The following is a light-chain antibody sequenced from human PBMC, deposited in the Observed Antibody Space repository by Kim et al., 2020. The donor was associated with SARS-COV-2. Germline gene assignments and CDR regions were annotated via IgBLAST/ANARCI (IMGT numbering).Light chain of an antibody. J-gene: IGKJ4*01. Sequence: SPGERATLSCRASQGVGSNLAWNQQKPGQAPRLLIYGASTRATGIPARFSGSVSATEFTLTISSLQSEDFAVYYCQQYNNWPPLTFGGGTKVDIK. CDR2: GAS. V-gene: IGKV3-15*01. CDR1: QGVGSN. CDR3: QQYNNWPPLT.